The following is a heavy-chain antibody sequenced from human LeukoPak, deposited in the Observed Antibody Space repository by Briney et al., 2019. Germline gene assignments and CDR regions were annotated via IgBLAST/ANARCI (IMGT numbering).Heavy chain of an antibody. CDR1: GFTFSSYS. Sequence: GGSLRLSCAASGFTFSSYSMNWVRQAPGKGLEWVSSISSSSSYIYYADSVKGRFTISRDNAKNSLYLQMNSLRAENTAVYYCARAAPAETMAGEPRYYFDYWGQGTLATVSS. CDR3: ARAAPAETMAGEPRYYFDY. CDR2: ISSSSSYI. V-gene: IGHV3-21*01. D-gene: IGHD2-2*01. J-gene: IGHJ4*02.